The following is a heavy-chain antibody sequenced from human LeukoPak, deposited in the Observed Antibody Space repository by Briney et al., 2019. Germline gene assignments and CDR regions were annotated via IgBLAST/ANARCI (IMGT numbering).Heavy chain of an antibody. D-gene: IGHD2-2*01. V-gene: IGHV4-4*07. Sequence: PSETLSLTCTVSGGSISSNYWSWIRQTAGKGLEWIGRIYTSGSTNYNPSLKSRVTMSVDTSKNQVSLRLTSVTAADTAVYYCARDKYCSSTTCYGLSAFDIWGQGTMVTVSS. J-gene: IGHJ3*02. CDR2: IYTSGST. CDR3: ARDKYCSSTTCYGLSAFDI. CDR1: GGSISSNY.